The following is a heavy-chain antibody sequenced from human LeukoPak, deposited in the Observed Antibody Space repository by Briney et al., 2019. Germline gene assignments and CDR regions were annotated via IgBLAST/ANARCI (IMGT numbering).Heavy chain of an antibody. D-gene: IGHD3-3*01. J-gene: IGHJ4*02. CDR3: ARVPEILEWLLPIPGGAHLGYFDY. Sequence: SETLSLTCAVSGYSISSGYYWGWIRHPPGKGLEWIGSIYHSGSTYYNPSLKSRVTISVDTSKNQFSLKLSSVTAADTAVYYCARVPEILEWLLPIPGGAHLGYFDYWGQGTLVTVSS. CDR1: GYSISSGYY. CDR2: IYHSGST. V-gene: IGHV4-38-2*01.